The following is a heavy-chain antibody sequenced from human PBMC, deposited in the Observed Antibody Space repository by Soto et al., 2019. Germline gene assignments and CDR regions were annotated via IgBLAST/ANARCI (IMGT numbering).Heavy chain of an antibody. CDR3: ARVATRLQSMELLEY. J-gene: IGHJ4*02. D-gene: IGHD1-7*01. CDR1: GFIFRDYL. V-gene: IGHV3-30*03. Sequence: QVQLVESGGGVVQPGTSLRLSCKASGFIFRDYLIHWVRQAPGKGLEWLAVLSFDGTAEYYADSTRGRFTISRDIPKSTTYLVINNVRRDDTAMYYCARVATRLQSMELLEYWGQVTLVTVPS. CDR2: LSFDGTAE.